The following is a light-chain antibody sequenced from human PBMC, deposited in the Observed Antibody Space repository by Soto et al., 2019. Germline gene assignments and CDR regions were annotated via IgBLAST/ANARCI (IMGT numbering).Light chain of an antibody. J-gene: IGKJ2*01. CDR2: AAS. CDR3: QQNYSTPYT. V-gene: IGKV1-39*01. Sequence: DIQMTQSPSSLSASVGDRVTITCRASQSISSYLNWYQQKPGEAPKLLIHAASSLQSGVPSRFSGSGSGTDFTLTIRSLQPEDLATYYCQQNYSTPYTFGQGTKLEIK. CDR1: QSISSY.